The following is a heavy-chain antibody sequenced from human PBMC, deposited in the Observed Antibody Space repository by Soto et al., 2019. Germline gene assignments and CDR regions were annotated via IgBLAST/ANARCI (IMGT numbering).Heavy chain of an antibody. CDR1: GGTFSSYT. V-gene: IGHV1-69*08. CDR3: AREGVAPDYYYGMDV. J-gene: IGHJ6*02. CDR2: IITILGTA. D-gene: IGHD5-12*01. Sequence: VASVKVSCKASGGTFSSYTISWVRQAPGQGLEWMGRIITILGTANYAQKFQGRVTITADKSTSTAYMELSSLRSEDTAVYYCAREGVAPDYYYGMDVWGQVTPVTVSS.